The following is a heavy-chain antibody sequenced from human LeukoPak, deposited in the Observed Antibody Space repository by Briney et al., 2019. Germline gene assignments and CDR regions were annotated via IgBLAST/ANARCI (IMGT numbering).Heavy chain of an antibody. V-gene: IGHV4-59*01. D-gene: IGHD3-9*01. CDR1: GGSISNFY. CDR3: ARDFGYYDTLQGNWFDP. Sequence: SETLSLTCTVSGGSISNFYWSWIRQFPGKGLEWIGYIYYSGSTKYNPSLKSRVTISVDTSKKQFSLKLSSVTAADTAVYYCARDFGYYDTLQGNWFDPWGQGTLVTVSS. J-gene: IGHJ5*02. CDR2: IYYSGST.